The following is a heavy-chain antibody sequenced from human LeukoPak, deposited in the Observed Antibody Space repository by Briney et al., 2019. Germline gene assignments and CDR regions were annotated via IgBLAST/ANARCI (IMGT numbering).Heavy chain of an antibody. V-gene: IGHV3-48*02. D-gene: IGHD1-26*01. CDR2: ISYGSTTI. J-gene: IGHJ4*02. CDR1: GFSFSTYA. CDR3: ARDTMGGNYLDYAY. Sequence: GGSLRPSSAASGFSFSTYAMNWVRQAPGKGLEWVSYISYGSTTIHYADSVKGRFTISRDNAKNSLYLQMNSLRDEDTAVYYCARDTMGGNYLDYAYWGEGTLVTVSS.